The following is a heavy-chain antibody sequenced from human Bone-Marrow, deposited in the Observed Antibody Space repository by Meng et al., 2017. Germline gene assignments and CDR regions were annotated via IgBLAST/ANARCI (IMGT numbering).Heavy chain of an antibody. D-gene: IGHD3-10*01. Sequence: SETLSLTCAVSGVSISSSTWWSWVHQPPGKGLEWIGEVSHSGDTNYYPTLKSRVTMSVDKSKNQFSLTLSSVTAADTAVYYCARVVPYTSGNYQSDYWGQGTLVTVSS. CDR2: VSHSGDT. J-gene: IGHJ4*02. CDR3: ARVVPYTSGNYQSDY. CDR1: GVSISSSTW. V-gene: IGHV4-4*02.